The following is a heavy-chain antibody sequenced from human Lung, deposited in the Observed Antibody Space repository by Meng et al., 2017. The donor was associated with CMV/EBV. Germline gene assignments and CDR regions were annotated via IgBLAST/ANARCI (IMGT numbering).Heavy chain of an antibody. CDR2: INTSVGYT. D-gene: IGHD3-16*01. J-gene: IGHJ4*02. Sequence: RVLAAAAGKQPGASVKVSWKASGYTFTNYYMHWVRQAPGQGLEWMGIINTSVGYTSHAQKFQGRVTMTRDTSTSTVHMEVSSLRSADTAVYYCARASRVLGGFDYWGQGTLVTVSS. V-gene: IGHV1-46*01. CDR3: ARASRVLGGFDY. CDR1: GYTFTNYY.